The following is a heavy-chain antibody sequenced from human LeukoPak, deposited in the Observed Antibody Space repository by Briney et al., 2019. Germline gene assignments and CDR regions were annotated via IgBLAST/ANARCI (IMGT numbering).Heavy chain of an antibody. V-gene: IGHV1-3*01. CDR3: ACAPGGYYYYGMDV. CDR2: INAGNGNT. CDR1: GYTFTSYG. J-gene: IGHJ6*04. D-gene: IGHD3-10*01. Sequence: GASVKVSCKASGYTFTSYGIHWVRQAPGQRLEWMGWINAGNGNTKYSQKFQGRVTITRDTSASTAYMELSSLRSEDTAVYYCACAPGGYYYYGMDVWGKGTTVTVSS.